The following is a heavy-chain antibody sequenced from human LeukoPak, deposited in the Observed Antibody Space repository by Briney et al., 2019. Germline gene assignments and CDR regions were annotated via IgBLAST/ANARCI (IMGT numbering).Heavy chain of an antibody. CDR3: AKVAHDYYGSGSYYYYYYYGMDV. Sequence: GGSLRLSCAASGFTFSSYAMSWVRQAPGKGLEWVSAISGSGGSTYYADSVKGRFTISRDNSKNTLYLQMNSLRAEDTAVYYCAKVAHDYYGSGSYYYYYYYGMDVWGQGTTVTVSS. CDR1: GFTFSSYA. CDR2: ISGSGGST. V-gene: IGHV3-23*01. J-gene: IGHJ6*02. D-gene: IGHD3-10*01.